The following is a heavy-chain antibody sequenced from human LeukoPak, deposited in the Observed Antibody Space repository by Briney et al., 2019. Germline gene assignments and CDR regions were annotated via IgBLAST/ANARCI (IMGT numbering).Heavy chain of an antibody. CDR2: ISGSGGST. Sequence: GGSLRLSCAASGFTFSSYAMSWVRQAPGKGLEWVSAISGSGGSTYYADSVKGRFTISRDNSKNTLYLQMNSLRAEDTAVYYCAKDRPDSSGWYREHPYFDYWGQGTLVTVSS. V-gene: IGHV3-23*01. J-gene: IGHJ4*02. D-gene: IGHD6-19*01. CDR3: AKDRPDSSGWYREHPYFDY. CDR1: GFTFSSYA.